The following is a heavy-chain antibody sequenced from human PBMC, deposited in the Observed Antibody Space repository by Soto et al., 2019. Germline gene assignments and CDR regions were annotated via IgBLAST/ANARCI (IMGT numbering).Heavy chain of an antibody. D-gene: IGHD2-15*01. J-gene: IGHJ5*02. CDR3: ARLRRYCSGGSCQGYNWFDP. Sequence: NPSETLSLTCSVSGGSISSGYWTWIRHPPGKGLEWIGYIYYSGSTYYNPSLKSRVTISVDTSKNQFSLKLSSVTAADTAVYYCARLRRYCSGGSCQGYNWFDPWGQGTLVTVSS. V-gene: IGHV4-59*08. CDR2: IYYSGST. CDR1: GGSISSGY.